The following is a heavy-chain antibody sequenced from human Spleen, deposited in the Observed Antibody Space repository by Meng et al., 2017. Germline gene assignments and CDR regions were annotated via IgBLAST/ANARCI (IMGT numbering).Heavy chain of an antibody. CDR1: GDIFSNYV. CDR2: INPKSGDT. J-gene: IGHJ4*02. CDR3: ARDEDISAAGKLFGDY. V-gene: IGHV1-2*06. D-gene: IGHD6-13*01. Sequence: ASVKVSCKALGDIFSNYVIGWVRQAPGQGLEWMGRINPKSGDTHYAQRFQGRVTMTGDTSISTAYMELSGLRSDDTAMYYCARDEDISAAGKLFGDYWGQGTLVTVSS.